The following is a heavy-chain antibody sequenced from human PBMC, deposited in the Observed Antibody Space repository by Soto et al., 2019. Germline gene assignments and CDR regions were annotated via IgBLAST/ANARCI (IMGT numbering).Heavy chain of an antibody. CDR3: ARGHASRPSWSDP. J-gene: IGHJ5*02. V-gene: IGHV4-30-2*01. CDR1: GASISSGGYS. Sequence: QLQLQESGSGLVKPSQTLSLTCAISGASISSGGYSWSWIRQPTGTGLEWIGCIYHSGSTQYNPSLKSRATISVDRSNNQFSLRLSSVTAADPAVYYCARGHASRPSWSDPWGQGTLVTVSS. CDR2: IYHSGST. D-gene: IGHD2-2*01.